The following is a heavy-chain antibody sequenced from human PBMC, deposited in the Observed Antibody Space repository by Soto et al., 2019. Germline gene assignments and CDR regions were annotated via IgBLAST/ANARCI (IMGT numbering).Heavy chain of an antibody. D-gene: IGHD2-15*01. CDR2: ISSSGSTI. CDR1: GFSFNSFE. J-gene: IGHJ5*02. CDR3: ASETSFRYPP. V-gene: IGHV3-48*03. Sequence: GGSLRLSCAASGFSFNSFEMNWVRQAPGKGLEWVSYISSSGSTIYYADSVKGRFTISRDNAKNSLYLQMNSLRAEDTAVYYCASETSFRYPPWGPGTLLTVSS.